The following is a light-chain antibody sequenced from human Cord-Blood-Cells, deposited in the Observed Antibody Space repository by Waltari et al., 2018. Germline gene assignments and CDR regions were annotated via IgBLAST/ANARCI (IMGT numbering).Light chain of an antibody. Sequence: EIVMTQSPATLSVSPGERATLSCRASQSVSSNLAWYQQKPGQAPRLLIYGASTRATGIPARFSGSGSGTEFILTISSLQSEDFAVYYGQQYNNWPPFTFGPGTKVDIK. CDR3: QQYNNWPPFT. J-gene: IGKJ3*01. V-gene: IGKV3-15*01. CDR2: GAS. CDR1: QSVSSN.